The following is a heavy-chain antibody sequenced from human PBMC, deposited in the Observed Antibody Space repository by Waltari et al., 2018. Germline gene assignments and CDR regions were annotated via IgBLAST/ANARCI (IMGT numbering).Heavy chain of an antibody. J-gene: IGHJ4*02. Sequence: QVQLVQSGAEVKKPGASVKVSCKASGYTFTSYDINCVRQATGQGLEWMGWMNPNIGNPGYAQKFQGRVTMTRNTSISTAYMALSSLRSEDTAVYYCARGRGPGLAPAPYRVYYFDYWGQGTLVTVSS. CDR2: MNPNIGNP. D-gene: IGHD6-13*01. CDR3: ARGRGPGLAPAPYRVYYFDY. CDR1: GYTFTSYD. V-gene: IGHV1-8*01.